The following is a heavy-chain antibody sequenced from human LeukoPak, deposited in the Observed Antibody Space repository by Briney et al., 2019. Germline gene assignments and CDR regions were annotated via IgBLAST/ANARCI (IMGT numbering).Heavy chain of an antibody. CDR2: IIPIFGTA. D-gene: IGHD3-10*01. V-gene: IGHV1-69*13. CDR3: AGLYYYGSGSPDYYGMDV. J-gene: IGHJ6*02. Sequence: ASVKVSCKASGGTFSSYAISWVRQAPGQGLEWMGGIIPIFGTANYAQKFQGRVTITADESTSTAYMELSSLRSEDTAVYYCAGLYYYGSGSPDYYGMDVWGQGTTVTVSS. CDR1: GGTFSSYA.